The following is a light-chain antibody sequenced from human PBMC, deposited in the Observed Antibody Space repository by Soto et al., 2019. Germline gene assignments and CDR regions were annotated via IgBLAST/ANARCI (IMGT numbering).Light chain of an antibody. V-gene: IGLV2-14*01. CDR3: SSYTSSSTDV. CDR1: SSDVGGYDY. Sequence: QSVLTQPASVSGSPGQSITISCTGTSSDVGGYDYVSWYQHHPGKAPKLTIYEVSNRPSGVSNRFSGSKSGNTASLTISGPQAEEEAEYYCSSYTSSSTDVFGTGTKVTVL. J-gene: IGLJ1*01. CDR2: EVS.